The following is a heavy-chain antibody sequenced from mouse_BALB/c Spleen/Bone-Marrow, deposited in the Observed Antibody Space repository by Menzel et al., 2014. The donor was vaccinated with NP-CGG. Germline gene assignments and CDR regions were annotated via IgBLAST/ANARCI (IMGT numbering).Heavy chain of an antibody. V-gene: IGHV4-1*02. J-gene: IGHJ1*01. CDR2: INPDSSTI. Sequence: EVQLQQSGGGLVQPGGSLKLSCAASGFDFSRYWMSWVRRAPGKGLEWIGEINPDSSTINYTPSLKDKFIISRDNAKNTLYLQMSKVRSEDTALYYCALLGNYGYFDVWGAGTTVTVSS. CDR3: ALLGNYGYFDV. CDR1: GFDFSRYW. D-gene: IGHD2-1*01.